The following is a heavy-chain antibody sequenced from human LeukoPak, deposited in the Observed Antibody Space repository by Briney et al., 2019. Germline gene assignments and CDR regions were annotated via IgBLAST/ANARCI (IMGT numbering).Heavy chain of an antibody. Sequence: PGGSLKLSCAASGFTFSSYEMHWIRQAPGKGLEWVSYITSSSSYTNYADSVKGRFTISRDNAKNSLYLQMNSLRAEDTAVYYCARDYYGSGSYYDYWGQGTLVTVSS. CDR3: ARDYYGSGSYYDY. CDR2: ITSSSSYT. CDR1: GFTFSSYE. D-gene: IGHD3-10*01. V-gene: IGHV3-11*05. J-gene: IGHJ4*02.